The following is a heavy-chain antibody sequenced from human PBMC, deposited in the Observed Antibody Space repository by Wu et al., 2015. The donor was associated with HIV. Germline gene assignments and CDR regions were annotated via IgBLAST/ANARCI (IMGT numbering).Heavy chain of an antibody. J-gene: IGHJ4*02. D-gene: IGHD6-13*01. CDR2: INPNSGGT. CDR1: GYIFTDYF. CDR3: ARESSPFAQSFDY. Sequence: QVQLVQSGAEVQKPGASVRISCKSSGYIFTDYFVHWVRRVPGQGLEWMGWINPNSGGTNYAQKFQGRVTMTRDTSISTAYMELSRLRSDDTAVYYCARESSPFAQSFDYWGQGTLVTVSS. V-gene: IGHV1-2*02.